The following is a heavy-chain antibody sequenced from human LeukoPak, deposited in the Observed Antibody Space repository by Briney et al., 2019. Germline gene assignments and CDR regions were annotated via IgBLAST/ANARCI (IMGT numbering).Heavy chain of an antibody. D-gene: IGHD5-18*01. Sequence: TSQTLSLTCTVSGGSISSGSYYWSWIRQPAGKGLEWIGRIYTSGSTNYNPSLKSRVTISVDTSKNQFSLKLSPVTAADTAVYYCAREGYSYGYFVDYWGQGTLVTVSS. CDR1: GGSISSGSYY. V-gene: IGHV4-61*02. J-gene: IGHJ4*02. CDR2: IYTSGST. CDR3: AREGYSYGYFVDY.